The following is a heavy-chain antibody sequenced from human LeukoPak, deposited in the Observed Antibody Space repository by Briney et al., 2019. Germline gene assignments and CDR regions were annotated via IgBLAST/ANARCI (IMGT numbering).Heavy chain of an antibody. CDR3: ARGGAARPDY. V-gene: IGHV3-48*01. J-gene: IGHJ4*02. CDR1: GFTFSSYG. D-gene: IGHD6-6*01. Sequence: GGPLRLSRAASGFTFSSYGMNWVRQAPGTGLQWGSYISSGRPTINYADSVRGRFTVSRDKAKSSLYLQMNNLRVEDTAVYYCARGGAARPDYWGQGTLVTVSS. CDR2: ISSGRPTI.